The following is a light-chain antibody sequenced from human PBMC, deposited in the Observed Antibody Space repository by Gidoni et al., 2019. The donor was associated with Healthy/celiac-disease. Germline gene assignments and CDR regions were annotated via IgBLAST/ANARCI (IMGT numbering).Light chain of an antibody. CDR2: KAS. CDR1: QSISSW. J-gene: IGKJ1*01. CDR3: QQYKSYWT. V-gene: IGKV1-5*03. Sequence: DIQITQSPSTLSASVGDRVTITCRASQSISSWLDWYQQKPGKAPKDLIYKASSLESGVPSRFSGSGSGTEFTLTISSLQPDDFVTYYCQQYKSYWTFGQXTKVEIK.